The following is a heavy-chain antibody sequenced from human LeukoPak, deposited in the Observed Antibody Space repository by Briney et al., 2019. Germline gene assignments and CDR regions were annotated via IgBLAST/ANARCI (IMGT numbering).Heavy chain of an antibody. D-gene: IGHD1-26*01. J-gene: IGHJ4*03. CDR1: GGSIRNYY. Sequence: SETLSLTCTVSGGSIRNYYWNWIRQPPGKGPEWIGYTSDSGHTDYNPSLKSRVTISVDLSKNQFSLKLTSATAADTAVYYCARWYSHGRYFDYWARGPWSPSPQ. CDR2: TSDSGHT. V-gene: IGHV4-59*01. CDR3: ARWYSHGRYFDY.